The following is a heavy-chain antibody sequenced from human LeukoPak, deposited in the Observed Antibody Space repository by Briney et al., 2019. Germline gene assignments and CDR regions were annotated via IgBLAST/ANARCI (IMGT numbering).Heavy chain of an antibody. V-gene: IGHV1-69*01. CDR1: GGTFSCYA. Sequence: GSSVKVACKASGGTFSCYAISWVRQAPGQGLEWMGGIIPIFGTANYAQKFQGRVTITADESTSTAYMELSSLRSEDTAVYYCAIWSGINPDYYYYMDVWGKGTTVTVSS. D-gene: IGHD3-3*01. CDR3: AIWSGINPDYYYYMDV. J-gene: IGHJ6*03. CDR2: IIPIFGTA.